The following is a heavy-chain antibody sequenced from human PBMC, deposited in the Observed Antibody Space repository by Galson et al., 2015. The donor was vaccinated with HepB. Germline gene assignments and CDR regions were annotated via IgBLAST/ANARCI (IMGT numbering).Heavy chain of an antibody. CDR1: GDSVSSNSAA. V-gene: IGHV6-1*01. CDR3: AREGWEHYYGSGSPSYGMDV. D-gene: IGHD3-10*01. CDR2: TYYRSKWYN. J-gene: IGHJ6*02. Sequence: CAISGDSVSSNSAAWNWIRQSPSRGLEWLGRTYYRSKWYNDYAVSVKSRITINPDTSKNQFSLQLNSVTPEDTAVYYCAREGWEHYYGSGSPSYGMDVWGQGTTVTVSS.